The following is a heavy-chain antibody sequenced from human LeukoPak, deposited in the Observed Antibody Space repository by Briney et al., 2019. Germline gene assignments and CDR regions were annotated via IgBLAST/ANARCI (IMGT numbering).Heavy chain of an antibody. Sequence: ASVKVSCKASGYKFIDDYMHWVRQAPGQGLEFMGWINPDSGFTNYAQKFKGRVTMTRDTSISTAYLEVRSLTSDDTAVYYCAPTAEAYTSWWKVWGQGTLVTVSS. CDR1: GYKFIDDY. J-gene: IGHJ4*02. CDR2: INPDSGFT. V-gene: IGHV1-2*02. D-gene: IGHD3-16*01. CDR3: APTAEAYTSWWKV.